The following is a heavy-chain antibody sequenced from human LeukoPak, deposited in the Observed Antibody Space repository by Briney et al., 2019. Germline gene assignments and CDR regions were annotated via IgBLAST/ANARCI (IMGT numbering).Heavy chain of an antibody. J-gene: IGHJ4*02. D-gene: IGHD4-23*01. V-gene: IGHV3-9*01. CDR1: GFTFDDYA. CDR2: ISWNSGSI. CDR3: AKGRGYGGNPNFDY. Sequence: PGGSLRLSCAASGFTFDDYAMHWVRQAPEKGLEWVSGISWNSGSIGYADSVKGRFTISRDNAKNSLYLQMNSLRAEDTALYYCAKGRGYGGNPNFDYWGQGTLVTVSS.